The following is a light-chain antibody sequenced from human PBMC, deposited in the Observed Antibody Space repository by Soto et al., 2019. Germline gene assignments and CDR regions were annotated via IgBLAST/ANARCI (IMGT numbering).Light chain of an antibody. Sequence: EIVLTQSPATLSLSPGERATLTCRASQSVSTYLAWYQQKPGQAPRLLIYEASNRATGIPARFSGSGSRTDFTLTISSLEPEDFAVYYCHQRSTWPRTFGPGTKVEI. CDR3: HQRSTWPRT. J-gene: IGKJ1*01. CDR2: EAS. CDR1: QSVSTY. V-gene: IGKV3-11*01.